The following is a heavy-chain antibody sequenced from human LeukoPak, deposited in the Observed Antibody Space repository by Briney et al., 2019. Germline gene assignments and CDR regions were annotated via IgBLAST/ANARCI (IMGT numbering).Heavy chain of an antibody. D-gene: IGHD3-16*02. CDR3: ATDLISALGELSYLAY. CDR2: FDPEDGET. CDR1: GYTLTELS. Sequence: ASVNVSCKVSGYTLTELSMHWVRQAPGKGREWMGGFDPEDGETIYAQKFQGRVTMTEDTSTDTAYMELSSLRSEDTAVYYCATDLISALGELSYLAYWGQGTLVTVSS. J-gene: IGHJ4*02. V-gene: IGHV1-24*01.